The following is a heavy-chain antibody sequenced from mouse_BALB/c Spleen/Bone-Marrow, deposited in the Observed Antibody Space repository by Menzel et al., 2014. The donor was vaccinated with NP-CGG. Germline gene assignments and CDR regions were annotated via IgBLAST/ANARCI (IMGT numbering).Heavy chain of an antibody. J-gene: IGHJ3*01. CDR1: GYIFTTYT. V-gene: IGHV1-4*01. D-gene: IGHD1-1*01. Sequence: QVPLQHSGAGLARPGASVQLSCRASGYIFTTYTVNWVKQRPGQGLEWFGCINPSIDYTNDNQKFKEKVTCTADISVSTAYRQVSRLTTEDSAVYYGVRRGVYYYPWFVYWGQGTLVTVSA. CDR3: VRRGVYYYPWFVY. CDR2: INPSIDYT.